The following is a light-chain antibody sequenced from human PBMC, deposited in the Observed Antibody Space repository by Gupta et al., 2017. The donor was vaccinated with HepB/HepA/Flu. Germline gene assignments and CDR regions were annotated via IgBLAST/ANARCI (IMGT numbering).Light chain of an antibody. CDR1: QSLLYDYGYNY. Sequence: DIQLTQSPLSLTVTLGEPASISCRSSQSLLYDYGYNYLSWYLQKPGQSPNLLIYLGSSRASGVPDRFSGSGSGTYFTLHISRVEAEDVGTYHCMQTGQIPFTFGPGTKVD. J-gene: IGKJ3*01. CDR3: MQTGQIPFT. V-gene: IGKV2-28*01. CDR2: LGS.